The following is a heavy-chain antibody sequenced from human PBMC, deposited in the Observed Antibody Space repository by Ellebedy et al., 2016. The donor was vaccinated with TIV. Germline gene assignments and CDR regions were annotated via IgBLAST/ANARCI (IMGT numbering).Heavy chain of an antibody. V-gene: IGHV4-4*02. CDR2: IYHSGST. CDR3: ATGNYSHMALDY. CDR1: GGSISSTNW. J-gene: IGHJ4*02. D-gene: IGHD1-7*01. Sequence: MPSETLSLTCSVSGGSISSTNWWSWVRQPPGKGLEWIGEIYHSGSTNYTPSLKSRVTISVDKSKNQFSLKVNSVTAADTAVYYCATGNYSHMALDYWGQGTLVTVSS.